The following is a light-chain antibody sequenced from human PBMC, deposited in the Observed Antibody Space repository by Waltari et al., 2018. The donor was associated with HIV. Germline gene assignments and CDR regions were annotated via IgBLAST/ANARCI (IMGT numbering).Light chain of an antibody. CDR2: GAA. J-gene: IGKJ4*01. Sequence: ILMTQSPVTLSVSPGDRASLSCRASQSISTNLAWYQHKPGRAPRLLIYGAATRATSVPARFSGSGSGTEFTLTISSLQSEDFAVYYCQQYSKWPPLTFGGGTKVEIK. CDR1: QSISTN. CDR3: QQYSKWPPLT. V-gene: IGKV3-15*01.